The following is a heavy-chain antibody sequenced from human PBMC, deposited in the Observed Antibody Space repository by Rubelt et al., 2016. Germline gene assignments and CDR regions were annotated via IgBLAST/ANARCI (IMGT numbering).Heavy chain of an antibody. J-gene: IGHJ6*02. D-gene: IGHD1-1*01. V-gene: IGHV3-9*01. CDR3: AKDLQEGLLENEAGRPPYYYYGMDV. CDR2: ISWNSGSI. Sequence: GKGLEWVSGISWNSGSIGYADSVKGRFTISRDNAKNSLYLQMNSLRAEDTALYYCAKDLQEGLLENEAGRPPYYYYGMDVWGQGTTVTVSS.